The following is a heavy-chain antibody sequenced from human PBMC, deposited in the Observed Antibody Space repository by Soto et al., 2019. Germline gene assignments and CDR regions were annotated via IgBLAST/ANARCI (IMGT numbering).Heavy chain of an antibody. CDR3: ARVREFEGFGGMTYFDY. Sequence: EVQLVETGGGLIQPGGSLSLSCAASGITVSSNYMSCVRQAPGKGLEWVSVIYRGGSTYYADSVKGRCTISRDNSKHTLYLQMNILGAEDTAVDYCARVREFEGFGGMTYFDYWGLGTLVTVSS. D-gene: IGHD3-16*01. V-gene: IGHV3-53*02. CDR1: GITVSSNY. J-gene: IGHJ4*02. CDR2: IYRGGST.